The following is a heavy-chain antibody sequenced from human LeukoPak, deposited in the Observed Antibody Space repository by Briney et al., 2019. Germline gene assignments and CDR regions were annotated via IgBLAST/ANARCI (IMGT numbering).Heavy chain of an antibody. Sequence: GGSLTLSCAASGFTSSSFGMHWVRQTPGKGLEWVTFIHNYETTEYYADSVKGRFTISRDNSKNTVYLQMNSLRVEDAAVYYCAKDDPTGRYLWGQGALVTVSS. D-gene: IGHD1-26*01. CDR3: AKDDPTGRYL. J-gene: IGHJ4*02. CDR1: GFTSSSFG. CDR2: IHNYETTE. V-gene: IGHV3-30*02.